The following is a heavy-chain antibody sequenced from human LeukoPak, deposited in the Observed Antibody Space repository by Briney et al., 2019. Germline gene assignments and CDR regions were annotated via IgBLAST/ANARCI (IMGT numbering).Heavy chain of an antibody. V-gene: IGHV4-34*01. D-gene: IGHD2-8*01. CDR2: INHSEGT. J-gene: IGHJ4*02. CDR1: GGSFSGYH. Sequence: PSETLSLTCAVYGGSFSGYHWSWIRQPPGKGLEWIGEINHSEGTNYNPSRKSRVTISVDTSKNQFSLKLTSVTAADTAVYYCARVNLLGYCTNGVCPGGGLPFDYWGQGTLVTVSS. CDR3: ARVNLLGYCTNGVCPGGGLPFDY.